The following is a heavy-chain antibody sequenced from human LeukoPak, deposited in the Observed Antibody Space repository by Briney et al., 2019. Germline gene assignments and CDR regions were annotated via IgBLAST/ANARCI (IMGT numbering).Heavy chain of an antibody. J-gene: IGHJ3*02. CDR3: AKAERGAFDI. CDR2: IRFEGSNK. Sequence: GGSLRLSCEASGFTFSRHGMHWVRQAPGKGLEWVAFIRFEGSNKYYADSVKGRFPISRDNSKNTLYLQMNSLRAEDTAMYYCAKAERGAFDIWGQGTMVIVSS. CDR1: GFTFSRHG. D-gene: IGHD1-1*01. V-gene: IGHV3-30*02.